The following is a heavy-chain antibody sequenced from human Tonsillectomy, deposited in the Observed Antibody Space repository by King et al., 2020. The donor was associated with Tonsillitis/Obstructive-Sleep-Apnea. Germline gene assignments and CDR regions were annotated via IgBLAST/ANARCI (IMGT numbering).Heavy chain of an antibody. CDR1: GFTFSSYS. Sequence: VQLVESGGGLVKPGGSLRLSCAASGFTFSSYSMNWVRQAPGKGLEWVSSISSSSSYIYYADSVKGRFTISRDNAKNSLYLQMNSLRAEDTAVYYCARDTSTPWIQLWLGYFDYWGQGTLVTVSS. J-gene: IGHJ4*02. V-gene: IGHV3-21*01. CDR3: ARDTSTPWIQLWLGYFDY. D-gene: IGHD5-18*01. CDR2: ISSSSSYI.